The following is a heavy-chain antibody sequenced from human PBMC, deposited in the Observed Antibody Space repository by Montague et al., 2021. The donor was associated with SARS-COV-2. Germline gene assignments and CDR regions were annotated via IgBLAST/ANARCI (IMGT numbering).Heavy chain of an antibody. V-gene: IGHV4-31*03. CDR1: GRPLNGGGYY. CDR2: VYHTGRT. J-gene: IGHJ5*02. CDR3: ARHGHSNYNYIDP. D-gene: IGHD4-11*01. Sequence: TLSLTCTASGRPLNGGGYYWTWIRQHPGKGLEWIGYVYHTGRTNYNPSLKSRVTISIDMSKNQFSLNLTSVTAADTALYYCARHGHSNYNYIDPWGPGILVTVSS.